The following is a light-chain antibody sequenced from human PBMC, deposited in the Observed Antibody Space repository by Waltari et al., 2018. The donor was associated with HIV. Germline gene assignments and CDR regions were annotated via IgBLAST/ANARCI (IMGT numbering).Light chain of an antibody. CDR3: SSYATNTTVI. V-gene: IGLV2-14*03. CDR2: DVT. Sequence: QSALTQPASVSGSPGQSITISCTGTTSDVGGYDFVSWFQQHPAKAPHLLIYDVTSRPSGTSDRFSGSKSGATASLTISGLQAEDEADYYCSSYATNTTVIFGGGTKVTVL. J-gene: IGLJ2*01. CDR1: TSDVGGYDF.